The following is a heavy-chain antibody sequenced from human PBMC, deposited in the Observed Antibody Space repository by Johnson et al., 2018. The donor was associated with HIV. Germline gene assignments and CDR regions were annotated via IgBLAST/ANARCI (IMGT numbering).Heavy chain of an antibody. V-gene: IGHV3-30*02. CDR2: IRYDGSNK. CDR1: AFTFSSYG. CDR3: AKDGAYSIPWSAFDI. J-gene: IGHJ3*02. D-gene: IGHD3-16*01. Sequence: QVQLVESGGGVVQPGRSLRLSCAASAFTFSSYGMHWVRQAPGKGLEWVAFIRYDGSNKYYADSVKGRFTISRDNSKNTLYLQMNSLRAEDTAVYYCAKDGAYSIPWSAFDIWGQGTMVTVSS.